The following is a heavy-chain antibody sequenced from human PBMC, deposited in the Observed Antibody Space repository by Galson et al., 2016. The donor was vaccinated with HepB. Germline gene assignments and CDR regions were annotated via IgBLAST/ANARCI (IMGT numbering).Heavy chain of an antibody. CDR1: GGSISSGGHY. V-gene: IGHV4-39*01. Sequence: ETLSLTCTVSGGSISSGGHYWGWIRQPPGKGLEWIGSIHYSGGTYSSPSLESRVTIYVDTSKSQFSLKLRSVTAADTAVYYCARHAGAHDAFEIWGQGTVVTVSS. CDR2: IHYSGGT. CDR3: ARHAGAHDAFEI. J-gene: IGHJ3*02.